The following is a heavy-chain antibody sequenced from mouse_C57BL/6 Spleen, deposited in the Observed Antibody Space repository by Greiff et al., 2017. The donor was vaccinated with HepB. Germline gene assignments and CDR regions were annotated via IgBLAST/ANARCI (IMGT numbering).Heavy chain of an antibody. D-gene: IGHD2-4*01. CDR1: GYSITSGYY. V-gene: IGHV3-6*01. Sequence: EVKLEESGPGLVKPSQSLSLTCSVTGYSITSGYYWNWIRQFPGNKLEWMGYISYDGSNNYNPSLKNRISITRDTSKNQFFLKLNSVTTEDTATYYCARERDYDYDGYAMDYWGQGTSVTVSS. CDR3: ARERDYDYDGYAMDY. J-gene: IGHJ4*01. CDR2: ISYDGSN.